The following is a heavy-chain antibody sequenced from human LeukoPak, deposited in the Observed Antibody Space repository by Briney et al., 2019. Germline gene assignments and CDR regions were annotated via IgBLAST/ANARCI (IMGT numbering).Heavy chain of an antibody. Sequence: PSETLSLTCTVSGGSISSGDYYWSWIRQPPGKGLEWIGYIYYSGSTYYNPSLKSRVTISVDTSKNQFSLKLSSVTAADTAVYYRARVANWVNSYFDYWGQGTLVTVSS. CDR3: ARVANWVNSYFDY. J-gene: IGHJ4*02. CDR2: IYYSGST. D-gene: IGHD7-27*01. CDR1: GGSISSGDYY. V-gene: IGHV4-30-4*01.